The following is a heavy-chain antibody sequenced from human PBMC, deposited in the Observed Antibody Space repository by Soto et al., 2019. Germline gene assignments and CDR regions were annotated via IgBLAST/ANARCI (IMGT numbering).Heavy chain of an antibody. CDR2: IKSKTDGGTT. D-gene: IGHD4-17*01. CDR3: TTEGRPYGDYGGYYYYYYYMDV. V-gene: IGHV3-15*01. Sequence: GGSLRLSCAASGFTFSNAWMSWVRQAPGKGLEWVGRIKSKTDGGTTDYAAPVKGRFTISRDDSKNTLYLQMNSLKTEDTAVYYCTTEGRPYGDYGGYYYYYYYMDVWGKGTTVTVSS. J-gene: IGHJ6*03. CDR1: GFTFSNAW.